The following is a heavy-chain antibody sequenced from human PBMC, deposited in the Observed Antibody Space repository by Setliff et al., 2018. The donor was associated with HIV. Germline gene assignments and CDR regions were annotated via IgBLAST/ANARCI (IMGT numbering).Heavy chain of an antibody. CDR1: GGSVGSGTYY. CDR3: ARDRIEVVVDGPHDVFDV. D-gene: IGHD2-15*01. CDR2: IYTSGST. Sequence: SETLSLTCTVSGGSVGSGTYYWSWIRQPAGKGLEWTGRIYTSGSTNYNPSLTSRVTLSVDTSKNQFFLKLTSLSAADTAVYYCARDRIEVVVDGPHDVFDVWGRGTTVTVS. J-gene: IGHJ3*01. V-gene: IGHV4-61*02.